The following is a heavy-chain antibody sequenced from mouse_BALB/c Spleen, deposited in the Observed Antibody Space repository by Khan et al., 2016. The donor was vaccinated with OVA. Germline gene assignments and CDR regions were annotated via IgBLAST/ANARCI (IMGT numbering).Heavy chain of an antibody. J-gene: IGHJ3*01. D-gene: IGHD2-14*01. V-gene: IGHV1-4*01. CDR2: INPSSGYT. CDR3: ARDGAYYRSDGWFAY. CDR1: GYTFTSYT. Sequence: VQLQESGAELARPGASVKMSCKASGYTFTSYTIHWIKQRPGQGLEWIGYINPSSGYTNYNQKFKDKATLTAAKSSTTAYMQLSSLTSDDSAVYYCARDGAYYRSDGWFAYWGQGTLVTVSA.